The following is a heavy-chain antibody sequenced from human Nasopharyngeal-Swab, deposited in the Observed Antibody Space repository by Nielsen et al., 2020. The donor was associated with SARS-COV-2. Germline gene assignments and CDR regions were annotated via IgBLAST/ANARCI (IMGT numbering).Heavy chain of an antibody. CDR2: INPNSGGT. J-gene: IGHJ6*02. CDR3: ARCGVVPAAMPYYYGMDV. D-gene: IGHD2-2*01. V-gene: IGHV1-2*04. Sequence: ASVKVSCKASGYTFTGYYMHWVRQAPGQGLEWMGWINPNSGGTNYAQKFQGWVTMTRDTSISTAYMELSRLRSDDTAVYYCARCGVVPAAMPYYYGMDVGGQGTTVTVSS. CDR1: GYTFTGYY.